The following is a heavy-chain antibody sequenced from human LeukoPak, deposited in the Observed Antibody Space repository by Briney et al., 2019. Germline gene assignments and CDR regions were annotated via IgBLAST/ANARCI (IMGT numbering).Heavy chain of an antibody. CDR1: GYTFTSYA. V-gene: IGHV1-3*01. CDR2: INAGNGNT. J-gene: IGHJ4*02. D-gene: IGHD4-11*01. CDR3: ARAGAMTTVTTRGLYYFDY. Sequence: ASVKVSCKASGYTFTSYAIHWVRQAPGQRLEWMGWINAGNGNTKYSQKFQGRVTITRDTSASTAYMELSSLRSEDTAVYYCARAGAMTTVTTRGLYYFDYWGQGTLVTVSS.